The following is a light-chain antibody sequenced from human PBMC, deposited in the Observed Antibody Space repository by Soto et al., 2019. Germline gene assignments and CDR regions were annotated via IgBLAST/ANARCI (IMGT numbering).Light chain of an antibody. V-gene: IGKV3-20*01. J-gene: IGKJ1*01. CDR2: GAS. Sequence: EIVLTQSPGTLSLSPGERATLSCRASQSVSSSYFAWYQQKPGQAPRLLIYGASSRATGIPDRFSGSGSGTDFTLTISRLEPEDFAVYYCQQYGSLSWTFGQGTNVEIK. CDR3: QQYGSLSWT. CDR1: QSVSSSY.